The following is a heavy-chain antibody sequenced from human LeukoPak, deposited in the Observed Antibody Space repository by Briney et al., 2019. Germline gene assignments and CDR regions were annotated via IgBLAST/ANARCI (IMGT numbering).Heavy chain of an antibody. J-gene: IGHJ4*02. CDR3: AREAYCGGDCYNFDY. CDR2: IYYSGST. D-gene: IGHD2-21*02. Sequence: SETLSLTCTVSGGSISSYYWSWIRQPPGEGLEWIGYIYYSGSTNYNPSLKSRVTISVDTSKNQFSLKLSSVTAADTAVYYCAREAYCGGDCYNFDYWGQGTLVTVSS. CDR1: GGSISSYY. V-gene: IGHV4-59*01.